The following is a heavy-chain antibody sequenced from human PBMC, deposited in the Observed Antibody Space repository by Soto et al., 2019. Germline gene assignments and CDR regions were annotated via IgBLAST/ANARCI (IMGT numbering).Heavy chain of an antibody. J-gene: IGHJ4*02. D-gene: IGHD5-12*01. CDR1: GFTCSSYG. CDR2: IWYDGSNK. CDR3: ARDPGGYNAYDY. V-gene: IGHV3-33*01. Sequence: QVQLVESGGGVVQPGRSLRLSCAASGFTCSSYGMHWVRQAPGKGLEWVAVIWYDGSNKYYADSVKGRFTISRDNSKNTLYLQMNSLRAEDTAVYYCARDPGGYNAYDYWGQGTLVTVSS.